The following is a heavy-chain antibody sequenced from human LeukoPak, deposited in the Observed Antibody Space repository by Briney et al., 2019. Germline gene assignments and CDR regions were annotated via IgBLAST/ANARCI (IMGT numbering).Heavy chain of an antibody. CDR1: GFTFNDYY. CDR3: TRDPYGSGSEGYYYYMDV. V-gene: IGHV3-11*04. J-gene: IGHJ6*03. Sequence: GRSLRLSCTASGFTFNDYYMSWIRQAPGKGLEWIAHISGTGDTTYHKDSVQGRFAISRDNAKNSLYLQMNSLRAEDTAVYYCTRDPYGSGSEGYYYYMDVWGKGTTVTVSS. D-gene: IGHD3-10*01. CDR2: ISGTGDTT.